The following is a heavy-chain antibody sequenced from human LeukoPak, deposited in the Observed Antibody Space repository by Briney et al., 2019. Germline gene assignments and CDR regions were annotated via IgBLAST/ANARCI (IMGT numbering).Heavy chain of an antibody. CDR1: GGSISSYY. CDR3: ARADYYDSSGYLDAFGI. V-gene: IGHV4-59*01. CDR2: IYYSGST. J-gene: IGHJ3*02. Sequence: PSETLSLTCTVSGGSISSYYWSWIRQPPGKGLEWIGYIYYSGSTNYNPSLKSRVTISVDTSKNQFSLKLSSVTAADTAVYYCARADYYDSSGYLDAFGIWGQGTMVTVSS. D-gene: IGHD3-22*01.